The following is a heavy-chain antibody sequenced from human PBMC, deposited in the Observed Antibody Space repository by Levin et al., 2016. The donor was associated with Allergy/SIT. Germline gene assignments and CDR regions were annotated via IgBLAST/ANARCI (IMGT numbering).Heavy chain of an antibody. D-gene: IGHD2-2*01. CDR2: ISAYNGNT. CDR3: ARDSPFLGYCSSTSCRSLDY. J-gene: IGHJ4*02. Sequence: WVRQAPGQGLEWMGWISAYNGNTNYAQKLQGRVTMTTDTSTSTAYMELRSLRSDDTAVYYCARDSPFLGYCSSTSCRSLDYWGQGTLVTVSS. V-gene: IGHV1-18*01.